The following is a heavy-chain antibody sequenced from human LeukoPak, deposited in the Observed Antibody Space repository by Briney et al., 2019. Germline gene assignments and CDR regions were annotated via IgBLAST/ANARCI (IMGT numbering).Heavy chain of an antibody. CDR1: GGSFSGYY. CDR3: ARVTTSGYYYFDS. V-gene: IGHV4-34*01. D-gene: IGHD5-12*01. J-gene: IGHJ4*02. Sequence: PSETLSLTCAVYGGSFSGYYWSWIRQPPGKGLEWIGSIYHSGGTYYNPSLKSRVTISVDTSKNQFSLKLNSVTAADTAVYYCARVTTSGYYYFDSWGQGTLVTVSS. CDR2: IYHSGGT.